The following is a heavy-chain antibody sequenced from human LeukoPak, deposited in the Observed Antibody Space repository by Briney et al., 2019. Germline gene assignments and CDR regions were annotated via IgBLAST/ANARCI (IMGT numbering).Heavy chain of an antibody. CDR3: ARDPYEYYYGMDV. CDR2: VSGSGGTT. CDR1: GFTFGLNA. J-gene: IGHJ6*02. D-gene: IGHD3-22*01. V-gene: IGHV3-48*03. Sequence: GESLRLSCVTSGFTFGLNALTWFARAPGRGWRGVSNVSGSGGTTYYADSVKGRFTISRDNAKNSLYLQMNSLRAEDTAVYYCARDPYEYYYGMDVWGQGTTVTVSS.